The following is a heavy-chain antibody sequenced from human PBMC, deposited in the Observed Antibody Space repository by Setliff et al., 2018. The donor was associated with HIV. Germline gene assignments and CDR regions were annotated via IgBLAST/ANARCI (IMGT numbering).Heavy chain of an antibody. CDR3: TRDKGYVFDI. V-gene: IGHV3-15*01. CDR1: GFTFSNAW. D-gene: IGHD5-18*01. CDR2: IKSKTDGGTT. J-gene: IGHJ3*02. Sequence: PGGSLRLSCAASGFTFSNAWMSWVRQAPGKGLEWVGRIKSKTDGGTTEYAASVKDRFTVSRDDSKSIAYLQINSLKTEDTAVYYCTRDKGYVFDIWGQGTMVTVSS.